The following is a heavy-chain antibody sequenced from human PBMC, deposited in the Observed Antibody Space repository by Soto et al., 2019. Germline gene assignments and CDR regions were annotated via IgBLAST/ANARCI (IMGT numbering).Heavy chain of an antibody. D-gene: IGHD2-21*01. CDR1: GFSFSTYG. J-gene: IGHJ4*02. CDR2: IWYDGSNR. CDR3: AREGENYYCDY. Sequence: QVQLVESGGGVVQPGRSLRLSCAASGFSFSTYGMHWVRQAPGKGLEWVATIWYDGSNRYYAGSVRGRFTISRDNSQNTVYLQMTSLRAEDTAVYYCAREGENYYCDYRGQGTLVTVSA. V-gene: IGHV3-33*01.